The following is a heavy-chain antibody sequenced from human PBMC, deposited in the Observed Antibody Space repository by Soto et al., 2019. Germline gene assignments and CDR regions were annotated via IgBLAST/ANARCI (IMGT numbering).Heavy chain of an antibody. CDR2: INAGGSST. CDR1: GFSFSSYW. J-gene: IGHJ4*02. V-gene: IGHV3-74*01. Sequence: PGGSLRLSCVGSGFSFSSYWVHWVRQPPGKGLEWVSRINAGGSSTNYADSVKGRFTISRDNAKNTPYLQMNSLRAEDTAVYYCARGSTAVPGTAFYWGQGTLVTVSS. CDR3: ARGSTAVPGTAFY. D-gene: IGHD6-13*01.